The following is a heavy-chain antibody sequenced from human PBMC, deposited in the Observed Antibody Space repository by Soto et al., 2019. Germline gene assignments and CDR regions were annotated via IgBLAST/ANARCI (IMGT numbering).Heavy chain of an antibody. CDR3: AKGSGWYPHFDY. D-gene: IGHD6-19*01. CDR1: GFTFSSYA. V-gene: IGHV3-23*01. Sequence: PGGSLRLSCVASGFTFSSYAMTWVRQAPGKGLEWVSTISGSGGTTSYADSVEGRFAISRDNSKNTLYLQMNSLRAEDTAVYYCAKGSGWYPHFDYWGQGTLVTVSS. J-gene: IGHJ4*02. CDR2: ISGSGGTT.